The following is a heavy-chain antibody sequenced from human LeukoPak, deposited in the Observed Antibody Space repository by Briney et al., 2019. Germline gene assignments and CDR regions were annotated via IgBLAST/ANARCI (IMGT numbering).Heavy chain of an antibody. Sequence: SETLSLTCTVSGGSISSYYWSWIRQPPGKGLEWIGSIYHSGSTYYNPSLKSRVTISVDTSKNQFSLKLSSVTAADTAVYYCARVGPEWYGYFDYWGQGTLVTVSS. V-gene: IGHV4-38-2*02. CDR3: ARVGPEWYGYFDY. D-gene: IGHD3-3*01. CDR2: IYHSGST. J-gene: IGHJ4*02. CDR1: GGSISSYY.